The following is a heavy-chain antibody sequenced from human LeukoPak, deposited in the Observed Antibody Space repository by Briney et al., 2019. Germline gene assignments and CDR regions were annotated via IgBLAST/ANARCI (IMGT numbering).Heavy chain of an antibody. D-gene: IGHD2-21*02. CDR2: INPNSGGT. Sequence: ASVKVSCKASGYTFTGYYMHWVRQAPGQGLEWMGWINPNSGGTNYAQKFQGRVTMTRDTSISTAYMELSRLSSVTAADTAVYYCARVAAIDDYFDYWGQGTLVTVSS. CDR3: ARVAAIDDYFDY. V-gene: IGHV1-2*02. J-gene: IGHJ4*02. CDR1: GYTFTGYY.